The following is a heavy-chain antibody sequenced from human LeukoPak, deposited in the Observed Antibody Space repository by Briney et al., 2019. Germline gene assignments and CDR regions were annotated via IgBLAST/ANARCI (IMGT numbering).Heavy chain of an antibody. Sequence: GGSLRLSCASSNFAFSTYAMTWVRQAPGKGLEWVSSITGSGAGTSYADSVKGRFTISRDNSKSTLFLQMNSLRAEDTAVYYCTKDPNGDYVDAFDSWGQGTMVTVSS. J-gene: IGHJ3*01. CDR2: ITGSGAGT. D-gene: IGHD4-17*01. CDR1: NFAFSTYA. V-gene: IGHV3-23*01. CDR3: TKDPNGDYVDAFDS.